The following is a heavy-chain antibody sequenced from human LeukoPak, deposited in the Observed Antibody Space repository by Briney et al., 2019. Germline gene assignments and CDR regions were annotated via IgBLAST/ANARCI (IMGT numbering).Heavy chain of an antibody. CDR2: ISSRSSAI. Sequence: GGSLRLSCAATGFTFSSYTMNWLRQAPGKGLEWVSYISSRSSAIYYTDSVKGRFTISRDNAKNSLYLQMNSLRAEDTAVYYCARERWSGYSYGDLDYWGQGTLVTVSS. CDR1: GFTFSSYT. V-gene: IGHV3-48*01. CDR3: ARERWSGYSYGDLDY. J-gene: IGHJ4*02. D-gene: IGHD5-18*01.